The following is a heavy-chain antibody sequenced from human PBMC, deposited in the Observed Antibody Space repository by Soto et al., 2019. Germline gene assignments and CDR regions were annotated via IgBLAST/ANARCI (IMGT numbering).Heavy chain of an antibody. CDR2: IYYSGST. CDR3: ARDLYRNRHIVLVPAVYNWFDP. Sequence: SETLSLTCTVSGGSISSYYWSWIRQPPGKGLEWIGYIYYSGSTNYNPSLKSRVTISVDTPKNQFSLKLSSVTAADTAVYYCARDLYRNRHIVLVPAVYNWFDPWGQGTLVTVSS. D-gene: IGHD2-2*01. V-gene: IGHV4-59*12. J-gene: IGHJ5*02. CDR1: GGSISSYY.